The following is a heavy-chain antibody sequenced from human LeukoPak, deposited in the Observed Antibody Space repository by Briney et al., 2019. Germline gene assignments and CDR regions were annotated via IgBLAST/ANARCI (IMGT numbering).Heavy chain of an antibody. CDR2: IYTSGST. Sequence: SETLSLTCTVSGGSISSYYWSWIRQPAGKGLEWIGRIYTSGSTNYNPSLKSRVTISVDKSKNQFSLKLSSVTAADTAVYYCAGDTHTYGDYSPLRYWYFDLWGRGTLVTVSS. J-gene: IGHJ2*01. V-gene: IGHV4-4*07. D-gene: IGHD4-17*01. CDR1: GGSISSYY. CDR3: AGDTHTYGDYSPLRYWYFDL.